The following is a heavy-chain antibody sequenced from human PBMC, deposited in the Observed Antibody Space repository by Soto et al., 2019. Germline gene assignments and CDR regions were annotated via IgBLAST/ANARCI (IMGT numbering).Heavy chain of an antibody. D-gene: IGHD2-2*01. J-gene: IGHJ6*02. CDR3: ARERKLVPAAQYYYGMDV. V-gene: IGHV4-31*03. CDR1: GGSISRGGYY. CDR2: IDYSGST. Sequence: PSETLSLTCTVSGGSISRGGYYWSWIRQHPGRGLEWIGYIDYSGSTYYNPSLKSRVTISVDTSKNQFSLKLSSVTAADTAVYYCARERKLVPAAQYYYGMDVWGQGTTVTVS.